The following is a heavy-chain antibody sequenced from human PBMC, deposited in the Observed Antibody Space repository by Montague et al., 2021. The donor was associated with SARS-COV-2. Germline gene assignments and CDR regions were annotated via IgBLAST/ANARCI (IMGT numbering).Heavy chain of an antibody. CDR1: GFTFDDYG. CDR3: AKQLWFGELFHP. Sequence: SLRLSCAASGFTFDDYGMSWFRQAPGKGLEWVSGINWNGGSTGYADSVKGRFTISRDNAKNSLYLQMDSLRAEDTALYYCAKQLWFGELFHPWGQGTLVTVSS. J-gene: IGHJ5*02. V-gene: IGHV3-20*04. D-gene: IGHD3-10*01. CDR2: INWNGGST.